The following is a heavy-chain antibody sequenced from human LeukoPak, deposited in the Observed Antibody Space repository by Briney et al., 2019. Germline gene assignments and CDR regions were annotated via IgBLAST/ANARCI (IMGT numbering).Heavy chain of an antibody. CDR3: ARSGYDIIFDY. J-gene: IGHJ4*02. CDR1: GFTFSSYS. D-gene: IGHD5-12*01. Sequence: PGGSLRLSCAASGFTFSSYSMNWVRQAPGKGLEWISYVSYSSSTIYYADSVKGRFTISRDNAKNSVYMQMNSLRDEDTALYYCARSGYDIIFDYWGQGTLVTVSS. V-gene: IGHV3-48*02. CDR2: VSYSSSTI.